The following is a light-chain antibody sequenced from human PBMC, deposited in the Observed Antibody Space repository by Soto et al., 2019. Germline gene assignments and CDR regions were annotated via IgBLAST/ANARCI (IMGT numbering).Light chain of an antibody. CDR1: QSISSW. J-gene: IGKJ1*01. V-gene: IGKV1-5*03. CDR3: QQYDSDPWT. CDR2: KAS. Sequence: DIKMTPSPSTLSASVGDRVTITCRASQSISSWLAWCQQKPGKAPTLLIYKASSLESGVPSWFSGSGSGTEFTLTISSLQPDDFATYYCQQYDSDPWTFGQGTKVEIK.